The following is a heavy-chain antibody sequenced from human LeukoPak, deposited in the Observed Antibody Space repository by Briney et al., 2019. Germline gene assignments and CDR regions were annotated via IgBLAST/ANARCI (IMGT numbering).Heavy chain of an antibody. V-gene: IGHV3-49*04. D-gene: IGHD3-22*01. Sequence: PGRSLRLSCTASGFTSGFTFGDYAMSWVRQAPGKGLEWVGFIRTKAYGGTTEYAASVKGRFTISRDGSKSIAYLQMSSLKTEDTAVYYCTRTYYDSSGYLFDYWGQGTLVTVSS. CDR1: GFTSGFTFGDYA. CDR3: TRTYYDSSGYLFDY. J-gene: IGHJ4*02. CDR2: IRTKAYGGTT.